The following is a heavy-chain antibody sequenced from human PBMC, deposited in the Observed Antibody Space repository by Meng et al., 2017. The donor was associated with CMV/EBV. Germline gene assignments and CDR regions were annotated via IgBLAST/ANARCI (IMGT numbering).Heavy chain of an antibody. Sequence: QLPLQESGPGLVKPSETLSLTCTVSGGSISSSSYYWGWIRQPPGKGLEWIGSIYYSGSTYYNPSLKSRVTISVDTSKNQFSLKLSSVTAADTAVYYCARDLSNPLVVPAAYNWFDPWGQGTLVTVSS. CDR3: ARDLSNPLVVPAAYNWFDP. CDR2: IYYSGST. CDR1: GGSISSSSYY. V-gene: IGHV4-39*07. J-gene: IGHJ5*02. D-gene: IGHD2-2*01.